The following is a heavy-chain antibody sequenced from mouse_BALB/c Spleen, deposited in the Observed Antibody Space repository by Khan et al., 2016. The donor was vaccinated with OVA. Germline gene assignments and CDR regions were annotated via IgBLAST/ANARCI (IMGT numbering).Heavy chain of an antibody. V-gene: IGHV1-4*01. CDR1: GYTFTSYT. Sequence: QIQLVQSGAELARPGASEKMSCKASGYTFTSYTIHWIKLRPGQGLEWIGYINPSNGYTNYNQKFRDKATLTADKSSTTAYMQLSSLTSDDSAVYNCVRDGAYHRNDGWFAYWGQGTLVAVSA. D-gene: IGHD2-14*01. J-gene: IGHJ3*01. CDR2: INPSNGYT. CDR3: VRDGAYHRNDGWFAY.